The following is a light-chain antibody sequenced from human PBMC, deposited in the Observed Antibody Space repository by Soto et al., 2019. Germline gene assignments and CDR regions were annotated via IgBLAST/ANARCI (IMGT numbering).Light chain of an antibody. J-gene: IGLJ3*02. CDR1: ISSIGAGYD. V-gene: IGLV1-40*01. CDR3: QSYDSSLSGWV. CDR2: GNS. Sequence: QSVLTQPPSVSGAPGQRVTISCTGSISSIGAGYDVHWYQQLPGTAPKLLIYGNSNRPSGVPDRFSGSKSGTSASLAITGLQAEDDADYYCQSYDSSLSGWVFGGGTKLTVL.